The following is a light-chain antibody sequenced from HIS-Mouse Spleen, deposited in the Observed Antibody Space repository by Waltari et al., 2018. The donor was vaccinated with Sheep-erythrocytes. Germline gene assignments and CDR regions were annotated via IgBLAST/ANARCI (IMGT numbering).Light chain of an antibody. CDR2: AAS. Sequence: IWMTQSPSLLSASTGDRVTISCRMSQGISSYLNWYQQKPGKAPKLLIYAASSLQSGVPSRFRGSESGTDFPLTISSLQPEDFATYYCQQSYSTPYTFGQWTKLEIK. CDR3: QQSYSTPYT. CDR1: QGISSY. J-gene: IGKJ2*01. V-gene: IGKV1-39*01.